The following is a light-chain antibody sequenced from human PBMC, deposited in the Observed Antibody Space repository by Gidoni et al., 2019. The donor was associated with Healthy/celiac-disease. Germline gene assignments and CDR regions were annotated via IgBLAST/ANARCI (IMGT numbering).Light chain of an antibody. Sequence: DIVLTQSPGPRSLSPGERATRSCRASQIVSRRDFAGYQQKPGQAPRLAIYGASSRATGIPDSCSGSGSWTDFTLTISRLEPVDVAVYYCQQYGSSPMYTYGQGTKLEIK. J-gene: IGKJ2*01. CDR3: QQYGSSPMYT. CDR1: QIVSRRD. V-gene: IGKV3-20*01. CDR2: GAS.